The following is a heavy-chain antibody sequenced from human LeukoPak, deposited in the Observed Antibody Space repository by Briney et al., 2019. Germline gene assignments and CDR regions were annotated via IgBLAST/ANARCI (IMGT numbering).Heavy chain of an antibody. V-gene: IGHV3-49*03. Sequence: SGGSLRLSCTASGFTFGDYAMSWFRQAPGKGLECVGFIRSKAYGGTTEYAASVKGRFTISRDDSKSIAYLQMNGLKTDDTVVYYCTGLKGTGWPIDYWGQGTLVTVSS. CDR1: GFTFGDYA. CDR2: IRSKAYGGTT. CDR3: TGLKGTGWPIDY. J-gene: IGHJ4*02. D-gene: IGHD6-19*01.